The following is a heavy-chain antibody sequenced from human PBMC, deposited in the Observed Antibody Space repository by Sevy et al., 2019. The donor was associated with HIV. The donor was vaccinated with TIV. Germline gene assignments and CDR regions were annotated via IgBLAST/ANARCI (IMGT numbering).Heavy chain of an antibody. CDR1: GYTFTSYG. V-gene: IGHV1-18*04. CDR2: ISAYNGNT. CDR3: ARVSTFGGVIANYYFDY. J-gene: IGHJ4*02. D-gene: IGHD3-16*02. Sequence: ASVKVSCKASGYTFTSYGISWVRQAPGQGLEWMGWISAYNGNTNYPEKLQGRVTMTTDTSTSTSYMELRSLRSDDTAVYYCARVSTFGGVIANYYFDYWGQGTLVTVSS.